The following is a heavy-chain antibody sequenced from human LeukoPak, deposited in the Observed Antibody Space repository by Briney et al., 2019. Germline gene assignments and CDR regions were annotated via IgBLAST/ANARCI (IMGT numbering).Heavy chain of an antibody. CDR2: IYSSGST. CDR3: AREFLWFGEYYYMDV. Sequence: PSQTLSLTCAVSGDSISSGSHYWSWIRQPAGKGLEWIERIYSSGSTNYKPSFKSRVTISVDTSKNQFSLKLSSVTAADTAVYYCAREFLWFGEYYYMDVWGKGTTVTVFS. J-gene: IGHJ6*03. D-gene: IGHD3-10*01. CDR1: GDSISSGSHY. V-gene: IGHV4-61*02.